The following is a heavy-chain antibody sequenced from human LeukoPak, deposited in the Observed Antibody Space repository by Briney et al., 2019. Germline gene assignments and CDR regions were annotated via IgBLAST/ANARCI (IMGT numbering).Heavy chain of an antibody. D-gene: IGHD1-26*01. CDR1: GFTFSSYS. Sequence: PGGSLRLSCAASGFTFSSYSMNWVRQAPGKGLEWVSYISGSGNITYYADSVKGRFTISRDNAKNSLYLQMNSLRAEDTAVYYCARDPSGSFHWGQGTLVTVSS. V-gene: IGHV3-48*04. CDR2: ISGSGNIT. J-gene: IGHJ4*02. CDR3: ARDPSGSFH.